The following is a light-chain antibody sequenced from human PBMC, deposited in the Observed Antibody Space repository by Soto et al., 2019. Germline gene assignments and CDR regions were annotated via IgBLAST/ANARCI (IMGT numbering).Light chain of an antibody. CDR3: QQRGNWPWT. CDR1: QGVSSY. CDR2: DAS. Sequence: EIVLTQSPATLSLSPGERATLSCRASQGVSSYLAWYQQKPGQAPRLLIYDASNRATGIPARFSGSGSGTDFTLTIRSLEPEDFAVYYCQQRGNWPWTFGQGTKVEIK. J-gene: IGKJ1*01. V-gene: IGKV3-11*01.